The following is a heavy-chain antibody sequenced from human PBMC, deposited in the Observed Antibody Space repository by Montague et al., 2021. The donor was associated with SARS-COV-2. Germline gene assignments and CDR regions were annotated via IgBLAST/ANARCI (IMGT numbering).Heavy chain of an antibody. CDR1: GGSISSYY. CDR3: ARGSGWMGNAFDI. CDR2: IYYSGST. V-gene: IGHV4-59*01. D-gene: IGHD6-19*01. Sequence: SETLSLTCTVAGGSISSYYWGWIRQPPGKGLEWNGYIYYSGSTNXXPSLKSRVTISVDTSKNQFSLKLSSVTAADTAVYYCARGSGWMGNAFDIWGQGTMVTVSS. J-gene: IGHJ3*02.